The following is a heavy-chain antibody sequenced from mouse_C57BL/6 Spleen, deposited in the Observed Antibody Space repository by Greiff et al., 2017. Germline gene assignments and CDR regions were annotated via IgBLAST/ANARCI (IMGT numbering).Heavy chain of an antibody. CDR2: IYPGSGST. CDR1: GYTFTSYW. D-gene: IGHD1-1*01. V-gene: IGHV1-55*01. CDR3: ARRGGSSHWYFDV. J-gene: IGHJ1*03. Sequence: QVQLQQPGAELVKPGASVKMSCKASGYTFTSYWITWVKQRPGQGLEWIGDIYPGSGSTNYNEKFKSKATLTVDTSSSTAYMQLSSLKSEDSAVYYCARRGGSSHWYFDVWGTGTTVTVSS.